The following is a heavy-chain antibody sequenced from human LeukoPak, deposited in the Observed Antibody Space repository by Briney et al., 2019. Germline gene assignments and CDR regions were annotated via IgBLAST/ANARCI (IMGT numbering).Heavy chain of an antibody. J-gene: IGHJ4*02. CDR2: IRNKVDGGTT. CDR1: GFTFTDAW. Sequence: GGSLRLSCATSGFTFTDAWMSWVRQAPGKGLEWVGRIRNKVDGGTTDYAAPMKGRFTISRDDSKSTLYLQMTSLKIEDTAVYFCATGGHYGGSWGQGTLVTVSS. V-gene: IGHV3-15*01. CDR3: ATGGHYGGS. D-gene: IGHD4-17*01.